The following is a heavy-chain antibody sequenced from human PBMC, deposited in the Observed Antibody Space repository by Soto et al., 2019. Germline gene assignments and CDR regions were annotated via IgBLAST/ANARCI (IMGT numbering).Heavy chain of an antibody. D-gene: IGHD4-17*01. V-gene: IGHV4-59*01. J-gene: IGHJ4*02. CDR2: IYYSGST. Sequence: SETLSLTCTVSGGSISSYYWSWIRQPPGKGLEWIGYIYYSGSTNYNPSLKSRVTISVDTSKNQFSLKLSSVTVADTAVYYCARGLYGDYFDYWGQGTLVTVSS. CDR1: GGSISSYY. CDR3: ARGLYGDYFDY.